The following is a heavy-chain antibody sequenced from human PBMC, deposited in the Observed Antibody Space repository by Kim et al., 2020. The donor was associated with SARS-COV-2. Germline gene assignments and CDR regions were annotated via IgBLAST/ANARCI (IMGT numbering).Heavy chain of an antibody. CDR2: TYYRSKWYN. D-gene: IGHD6-19*01. Sequence: SQTLSLTCAISGDSVSSNSAAWNWIRQSPSRGLEWLGRTYYRSKWYNDYAVSVKSRITINPDTSKNQFSLQLNSVTPEDTAVYYCARVVAVAGTVYYYYGMDVWGQGTTVTVSS. CDR1: GDSVSSNSAA. V-gene: IGHV6-1*01. CDR3: ARVVAVAGTVYYYYGMDV. J-gene: IGHJ6*02.